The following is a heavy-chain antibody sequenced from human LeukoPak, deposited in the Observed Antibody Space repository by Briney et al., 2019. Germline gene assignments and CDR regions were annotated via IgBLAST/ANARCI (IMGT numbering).Heavy chain of an antibody. Sequence: PGGSLRLSCAASGFTFSSYAMSWVRQAPGKGLEWVSAISTTGGSTDYADSVKGRFTISRDNSKNTLYLQMNRLRAEDTAVYYCAKHAKFYYDSSGYLDYWGQGTLVTVSS. V-gene: IGHV3-23*01. CDR3: AKHAKFYYDSSGYLDY. CDR1: GFTFSSYA. CDR2: ISTTGGST. J-gene: IGHJ4*02. D-gene: IGHD3-22*01.